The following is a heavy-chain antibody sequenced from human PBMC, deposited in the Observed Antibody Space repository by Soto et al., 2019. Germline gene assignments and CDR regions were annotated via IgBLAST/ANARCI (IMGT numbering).Heavy chain of an antibody. D-gene: IGHD5-18*01. V-gene: IGHV4-38-2*01. J-gene: IGHJ4*02. CDR2: IYHTGTT. CDR1: GDSIISIYH. Sequence: SETLSLTCAVSGDSIISIYHWAWIRQSPGRGLEWIASIYHTGTTYYTPSLESRVTISVDTSKNQFSLRLSSVTAADTAVYYCALGYSYGGGYWGQGTLVTVSS. CDR3: ALGYSYGGGY.